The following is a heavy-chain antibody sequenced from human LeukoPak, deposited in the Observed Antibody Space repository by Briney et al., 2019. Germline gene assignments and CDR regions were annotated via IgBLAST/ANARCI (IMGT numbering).Heavy chain of an antibody. CDR2: INHSGST. CDR3: ASLKMAAFDY. Sequence: SETLSLTCAVYGGSFSGYYWSWIRQPPGKGLEWIGEINHSGSTNYNPSLKSRVTISVDTSKNQFSLKLSSVTAADTAVYYCASLKMAAFDYWGQGTLVTVSS. D-gene: IGHD2-8*01. V-gene: IGHV4-34*01. CDR1: GGSFSGYY. J-gene: IGHJ4*02.